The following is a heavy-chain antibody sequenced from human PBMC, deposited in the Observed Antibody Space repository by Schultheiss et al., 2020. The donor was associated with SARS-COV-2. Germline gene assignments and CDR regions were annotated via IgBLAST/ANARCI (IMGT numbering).Heavy chain of an antibody. CDR2: IWYDGSNK. Sequence: GGSLRLSCAASGFTFSSYGMHWVRQAPGKGLEWVAVIWYDGSNKYYADSVKGRFTISRDNSKNTLYLQMNSLRAEDTAVYYCVRDRRLVREQQLDYWGQGTLVTVSS. CDR3: VRDRRLVREQQLDY. J-gene: IGHJ4*02. V-gene: IGHV3-33*01. CDR1: GFTFSSYG. D-gene: IGHD6-13*01.